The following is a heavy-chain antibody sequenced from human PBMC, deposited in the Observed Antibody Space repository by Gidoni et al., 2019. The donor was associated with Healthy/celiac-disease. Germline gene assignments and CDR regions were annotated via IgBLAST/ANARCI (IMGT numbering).Heavy chain of an antibody. Sequence: QVQLQESGPGLVKPSETLSLTCTVSGYSISSGYYWGWIRQPPGKGLEWIGSIYHSGSTYYNPSLKSRVTISVDTSKNQFSLKLSSVTAADTAVYYCARDGSSSLYAFDIWGQGTMVTVSS. J-gene: IGHJ3*02. CDR1: GYSISSGYY. CDR2: IYHSGST. CDR3: ARDGSSSLYAFDI. V-gene: IGHV4-38-2*02. D-gene: IGHD2-2*01.